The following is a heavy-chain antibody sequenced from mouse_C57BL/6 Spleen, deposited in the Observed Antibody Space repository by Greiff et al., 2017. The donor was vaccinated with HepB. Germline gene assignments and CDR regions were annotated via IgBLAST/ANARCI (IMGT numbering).Heavy chain of an antibody. Sequence: EVQLVESGGGLVQPGGSMKLSCAASGFTFSDAWMDWVRQSPEKGLEWVAEIRNKANNHATSYAESVKGRFTISRDDSKSSVYLQMNSLRAEDTGIYYCTRSTMITTRGYYAMDYWGQGTSVTVSS. V-gene: IGHV6-6*01. CDR1: GFTFSDAW. J-gene: IGHJ4*01. D-gene: IGHD2-4*01. CDR2: IRNKANNHAT. CDR3: TRSTMITTRGYYAMDY.